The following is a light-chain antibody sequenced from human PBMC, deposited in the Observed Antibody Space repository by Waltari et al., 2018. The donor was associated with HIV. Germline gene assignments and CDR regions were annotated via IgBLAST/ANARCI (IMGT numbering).Light chain of an antibody. CDR3: QQRSNWPPSLT. V-gene: IGKV3-11*01. CDR2: DAS. Sequence: EIVSTQFPATLSLSPGERDTLSCTASQRVSTHLAWNQQKPGQAPRLLIYDASNRATGIPARFSGSGSGTDFTLTISSLEPEDFAVYYCQQRSNWPPSLTFGGGTKVEIK. J-gene: IGKJ4*01. CDR1: QRVSTH.